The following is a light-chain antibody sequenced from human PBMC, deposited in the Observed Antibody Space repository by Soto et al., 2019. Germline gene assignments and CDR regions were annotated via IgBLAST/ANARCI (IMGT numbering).Light chain of an antibody. CDR1: SSNIGVNS. Sequence: QSVLTQPPSVSAAPGQKVTISCSGSSSNIGVNSVSWYQQLPVTAPKLLIYADNKRPSGIPDRFSGSKSGTSATLGITGFQTGDEANYYCGSQDSSLSAYVFGPGTKVTVL. V-gene: IGLV1-51*01. CDR2: ADN. CDR3: GSQDSSLSAYV. J-gene: IGLJ1*01.